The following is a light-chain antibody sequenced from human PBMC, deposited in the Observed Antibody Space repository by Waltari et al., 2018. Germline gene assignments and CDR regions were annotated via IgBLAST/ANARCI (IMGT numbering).Light chain of an antibody. J-gene: IGKJ4*01. CDR2: GTS. V-gene: IGKV3-20*01. Sequence: EIVLTQSPGTQSLSPGARATLSCRASQSVTSISLTWYQQKLGQAPRSLIYGTSSRATGIPYRFIGSGSGTDFTLTISRLEPEDFAVYDCQQYDGEVVTFGGGTKVEI. CDR3: QQYDGEVVT. CDR1: QSVTSIS.